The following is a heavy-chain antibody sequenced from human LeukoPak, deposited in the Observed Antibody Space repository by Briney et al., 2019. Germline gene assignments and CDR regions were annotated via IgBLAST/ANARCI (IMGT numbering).Heavy chain of an antibody. V-gene: IGHV3-7*01. CDR1: GFSFGTYW. CDR2: IKQDGSEK. CDR3: ARDSGEGSGWHIYPSY. D-gene: IGHD6-19*01. J-gene: IGHJ4*02. Sequence: GGSLRLSCAASGFSFGTYWMSWVRQAPGKGLEWVANIKQDGSEKYYVDSVKGRFTISRDNAKNSLYLQMNSLRAEDTAVYYCARDSGEGSGWHIYPSYWGQGTLVTVSS.